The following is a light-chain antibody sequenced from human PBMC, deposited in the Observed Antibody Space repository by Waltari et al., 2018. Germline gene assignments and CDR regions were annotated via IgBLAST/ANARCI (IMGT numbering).Light chain of an antibody. CDR2: KAS. J-gene: IGKJ1*01. V-gene: IGKV1-5*03. CDR1: QNINTW. CDR3: QQYDNYPET. Sequence: DIQMTQSPSTLSASVGARFTITCRASQNINTWVPWYQQKPGKAPKLLIYKASNLKSGAPSRFSGGGSGTEFTLYISSLQPDDFATYYCQQYDNYPETFGPGTTVDVK.